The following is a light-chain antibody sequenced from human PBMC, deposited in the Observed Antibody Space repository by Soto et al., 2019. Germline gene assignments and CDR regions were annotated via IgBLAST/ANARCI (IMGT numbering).Light chain of an antibody. Sequence: EMVLTQSQATLSLSPGGRATLASRASQSVRRYLAWYQQRPGQAPRLLIYDASTRATGIPDRFSGSGSGTDFTLTIRSLQSEDFAVYYCQQYTNWPLITFGQGTRLEIK. CDR1: QSVRRY. J-gene: IGKJ5*01. CDR3: QQYTNWPLIT. CDR2: DAS. V-gene: IGKV3-15*01.